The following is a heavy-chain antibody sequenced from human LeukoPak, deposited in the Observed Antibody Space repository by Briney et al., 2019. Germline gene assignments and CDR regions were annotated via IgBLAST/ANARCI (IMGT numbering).Heavy chain of an antibody. CDR1: GFTFSTYA. CDR2: ILYDGNNK. D-gene: IGHD5-18*01. Sequence: GGSLRLSCVASGFTFSTYAMHWVRQAPGKGLEWVAVILYDGNNKYYADSVKGRFTISRDNSKNTLYLQMNSLRAEDTAVYYCARGRKYSYGTYYYGLDVWGQGTTVTVCS. J-gene: IGHJ6*02. V-gene: IGHV3-30-3*01. CDR3: ARGRKYSYGTYYYGLDV.